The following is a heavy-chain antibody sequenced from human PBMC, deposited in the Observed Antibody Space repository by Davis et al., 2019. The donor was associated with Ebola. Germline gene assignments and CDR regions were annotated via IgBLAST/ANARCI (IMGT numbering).Heavy chain of an antibody. CDR1: GYTFTSYD. V-gene: IGHV1-8*01. CDR2: MNPNSGNT. CDR3: ARGTFYDSSAYHRPEYFRH. Sequence: ASVKVSCKASGYTFTSYDINWVRQATGQGLEWMGWMNPNSGNTGYAQKFQGRVTMTRNTSISTAYMELSSLRSDDTAIYYCARGTFYDSSAYHRPEYFRHWGQGTLVTVSS. D-gene: IGHD3-22*01. J-gene: IGHJ1*01.